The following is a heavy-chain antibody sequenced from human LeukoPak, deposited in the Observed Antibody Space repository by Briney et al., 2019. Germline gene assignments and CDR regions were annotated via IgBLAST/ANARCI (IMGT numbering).Heavy chain of an antibody. V-gene: IGHV4-38-2*02. CDR3: ARHEGGAGVLRFDP. D-gene: IGHD3-3*01. J-gene: IGHJ5*02. CDR1: GYSISSGYY. CDR2: IYHSGST. Sequence: SETLSLTCTVSGYSISSGYYWGWIRQPPGKGLEWIGSIYHSGSTYYNPSLKSRVTILVDTSKNQFSLKLTSVTAADTALYYCARHEGGAGVLRFDPWGQGTLVTVSS.